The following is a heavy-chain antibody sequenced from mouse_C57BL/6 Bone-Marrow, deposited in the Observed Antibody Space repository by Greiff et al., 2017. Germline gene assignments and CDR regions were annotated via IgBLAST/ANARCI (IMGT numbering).Heavy chain of an antibody. CDR1: GYTFTSYW. V-gene: IGHV1-7*01. Sequence: QVQLQQSGAELAKPGASVKLSCKASGYTFTSYWMHWVKQRPGQGLEWIGYINPSSGYTKYNQKFKDKATLTADKSSITAYMQLSSLTYEDSAVYYCARSPKGYFDYWGQGTTLTVSS. CDR2: INPSSGYT. CDR3: ARSPKGYFDY. J-gene: IGHJ2*01.